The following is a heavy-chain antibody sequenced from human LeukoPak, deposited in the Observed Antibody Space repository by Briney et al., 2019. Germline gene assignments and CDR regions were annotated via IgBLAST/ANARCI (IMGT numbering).Heavy chain of an antibody. V-gene: IGHV1-8*01. CDR3: ARDLMVEMATNPYYYYYGMDV. CDR1: GYTFTRYD. D-gene: IGHD5-24*01. CDR2: INPNSGNT. Sequence: GSVKVSCQASGYTFTRYDINWVRQATGQGLEWMGWINPNSGNTGYAQKCQGRVPLPADKSTSTAYMELSSLRSEDTAVYYCARDLMVEMATNPYYYYYGMDVWGQGTTVTVSS. J-gene: IGHJ6*02.